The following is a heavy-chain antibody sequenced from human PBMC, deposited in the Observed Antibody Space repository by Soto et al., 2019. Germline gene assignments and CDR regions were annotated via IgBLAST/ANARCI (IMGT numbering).Heavy chain of an antibody. V-gene: IGHV1-46*04. CDR1: GYTFTNYY. J-gene: IGHJ4*02. D-gene: IGHD1-1*01. CDR2: INPSARSV. Sequence: ASVKVSCKASGYTFTNYYLHWVRQAPGQGLEWVGMINPSARSVSYAQKLRGRLTMDRDTSTTTVYMELSRLTFEDTAVYFCARDNSAANGVLDHWGQGTLVTVSS. CDR3: ARDNSAANGVLDH.